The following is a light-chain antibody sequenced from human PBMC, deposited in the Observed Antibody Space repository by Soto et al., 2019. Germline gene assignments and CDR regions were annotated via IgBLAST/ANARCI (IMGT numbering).Light chain of an antibody. J-gene: IGLJ2*01. CDR3: SSYATSRTHVA. CDR2: DVS. Sequence: QSALTQPASVSGSPGQSITISCTGTSSDVGAYNFVSWYQHHPGKAPKLIIHDVSSRPSGVSNRFSASKSGNTASLAISGLQAEYEADYYCSSYATSRTHVAFGGGTKLTVL. V-gene: IGLV2-14*01. CDR1: SSDVGAYNF.